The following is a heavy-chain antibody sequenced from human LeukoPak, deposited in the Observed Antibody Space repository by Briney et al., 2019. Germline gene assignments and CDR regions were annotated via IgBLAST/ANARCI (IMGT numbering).Heavy chain of an antibody. J-gene: IGHJ3*02. D-gene: IGHD2-8*01. V-gene: IGHV3-33*01. CDR2: IYYDGSNK. Sequence: PGGSLRLSCAASGFTFSSYVMQWVRQAPGKGLEWVAVIYYDGSNKYYADSVKGRFTISRDKSKNTLYLQMNSLRAEDTALYYCARDRGNGTISDAFDIWGQGTMVTVSS. CDR3: ARDRGNGTISDAFDI. CDR1: GFTFSSYV.